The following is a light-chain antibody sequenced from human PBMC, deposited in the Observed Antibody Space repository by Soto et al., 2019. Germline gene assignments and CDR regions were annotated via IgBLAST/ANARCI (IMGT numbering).Light chain of an antibody. J-gene: IGLJ3*02. CDR2: DND. V-gene: IGLV1-51*01. CDR1: NSNIGIEY. CDR3: ATWDSSLGAVV. Sequence: QSVLTQPPSVSAAPGQEVTIACSGSNSNIGIEYVAWYQHLPGTAPKLVIYDNDKRPSGIPDRFSGSKSGTSATLGITGLQTGDEADYYCATWDSSLGAVVFGGGTK.